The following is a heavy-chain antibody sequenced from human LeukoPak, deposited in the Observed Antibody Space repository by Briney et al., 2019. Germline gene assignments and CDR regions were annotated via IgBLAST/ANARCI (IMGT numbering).Heavy chain of an antibody. CDR1: GFTFSSYA. D-gene: IGHD3-3*01. Sequence: HPGGSLRLSCAASGFTFSSYAVSWVRQAPGKGLEWVSAISGSGGSTYYADSVKGRFTISRDNSKNTLYLQMNSLRAEDTAVYYCARDKGTKIFGVVITDHAVWYWGQGTLVTVSS. V-gene: IGHV3-23*01. J-gene: IGHJ4*02. CDR2: ISGSGGST. CDR3: ARDKGTKIFGVVITDHAVWY.